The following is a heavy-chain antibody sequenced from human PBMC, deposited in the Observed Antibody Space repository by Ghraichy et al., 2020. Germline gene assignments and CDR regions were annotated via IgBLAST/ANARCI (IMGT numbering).Heavy chain of an antibody. CDR3: AKEGPASAFDI. V-gene: IGHV3-43*02. J-gene: IGHJ3*02. CDR1: GFTFDDYA. Sequence: GGSLRLSCAASGFTFDDYAMHWVRQVPGKGLELVSVINGDDGSTYYADSLKGRFTISRDNSKNSLYLQMNSLRTDDTALYYCAKEGPASAFDIWGQGTMVTVSS. CDR2: INGDDGST.